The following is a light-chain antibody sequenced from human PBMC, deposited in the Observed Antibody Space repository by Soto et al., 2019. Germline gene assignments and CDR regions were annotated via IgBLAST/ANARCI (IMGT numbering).Light chain of an antibody. J-gene: IGKJ2*02. CDR1: QSISSW. Sequence: DIQMTQSPSTLSASVGDRVTITCRASQSISSWLAWYQQKPGKAPKLLIYKASSLESGVPSRFSGSGSETEFTLTISSLQPDDFATYYCQQYNSYSSCTFGQGTKVDIK. V-gene: IGKV1-5*03. CDR2: KAS. CDR3: QQYNSYSSCT.